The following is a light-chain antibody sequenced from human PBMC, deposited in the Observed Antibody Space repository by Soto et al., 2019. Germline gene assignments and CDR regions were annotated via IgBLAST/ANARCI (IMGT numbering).Light chain of an antibody. J-gene: IGLJ1*01. CDR1: SSDIGGYNY. V-gene: IGLV2-8*01. Sequence: QSALTQPPSASGSPGQSVTISCTGTSSDIGGYNYVSWYQHHPGEAPKLMIYDVTKRPSGVPDRFSGSRSGNTASLTVSGLQAEDEADYYCSSYAGSNNFVFGTGTQLTVL. CDR2: DVT. CDR3: SSYAGSNNFV.